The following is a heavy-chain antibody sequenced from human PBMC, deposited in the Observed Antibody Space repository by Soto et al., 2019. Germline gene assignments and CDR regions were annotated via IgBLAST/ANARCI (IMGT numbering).Heavy chain of an antibody. J-gene: IGHJ4*02. Sequence: ASVKVSCKASGYTFTGYYMHWVRQAPGQGLEWMGWINPNSGGTNYAQKFQGWVTMTRDTSISTAYMELSRLRSDDTAVYYCAGGGGPGNSYYFDYWGQGTLVTVSS. D-gene: IGHD4-4*01. CDR3: AGGGGPGNSYYFDY. CDR1: GYTFTGYY. CDR2: INPNSGGT. V-gene: IGHV1-2*04.